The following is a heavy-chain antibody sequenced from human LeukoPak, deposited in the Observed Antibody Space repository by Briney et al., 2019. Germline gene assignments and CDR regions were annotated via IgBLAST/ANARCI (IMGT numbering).Heavy chain of an antibody. Sequence: SVKVSCKASGGTFSSYAISWVRQAPGQGLEWMGGIIPIFGTANYAQKFQGRVTITTDESTSTAYMELSSLRSEDTAVYYSARGAEAYSSSWLTIDYWGQGTLVTVSS. D-gene: IGHD6-13*01. J-gene: IGHJ4*02. CDR3: ARGAEAYSSSWLTIDY. CDR2: IIPIFGTA. CDR1: GGTFSSYA. V-gene: IGHV1-69*05.